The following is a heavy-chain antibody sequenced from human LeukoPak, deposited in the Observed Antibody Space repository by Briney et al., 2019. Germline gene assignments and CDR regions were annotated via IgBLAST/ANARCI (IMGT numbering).Heavy chain of an antibody. CDR2: IWRDGSIE. J-gene: IGHJ4*02. Sequence: PGGSLRLSCAASGFTFRNYGMHWVRQAPGKGLEWVAVIWRDGSIENYADSVKGRFTISRDNSKNTLYLQMNSLRAEDTAAYYCAIWYSSGWSFDYWGPGTPVTVSS. CDR1: GFTFRNYG. V-gene: IGHV3-33*01. CDR3: AIWYSSGWSFDY. D-gene: IGHD6-19*01.